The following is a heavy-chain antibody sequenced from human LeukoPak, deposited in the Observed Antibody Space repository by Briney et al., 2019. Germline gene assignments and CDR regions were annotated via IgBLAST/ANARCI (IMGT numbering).Heavy chain of an antibody. CDR2: ISSSGSTI. CDR1: GFTFSDYY. D-gene: IGHD3-3*01. J-gene: IGHJ4*02. V-gene: IGHV3-11*04. Sequence: GGSLRLSCAASGFTFSDYYMSWIRQAPGKGLEWVSYISSSGSTIYYADSVKGRFTISRDNAKNSLYLQMNSLRAEDTAVYYCARFPYYDFWSGYYSLVGYWGQGTLVTVSS. CDR3: ARFPYYDFWSGYYSLVGY.